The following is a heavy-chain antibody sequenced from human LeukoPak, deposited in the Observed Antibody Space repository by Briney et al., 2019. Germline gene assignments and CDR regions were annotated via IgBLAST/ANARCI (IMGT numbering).Heavy chain of an antibody. J-gene: IGHJ4*02. V-gene: IGHV3-7*01. CDR3: ARQDHGPDY. CDR1: GFTFSNHW. CDR2: INKDGSEK. Sequence: PGGSLRLSCSASGFTFSNHWMNWVRQAPGKGLEWVANINKDGSEKNCVDSVKGRFTISRDNAKNSLYLQMNYLRPEDTAVYYCARQDHGPDYWGQGTLVTVSS. D-gene: IGHD1-14*01.